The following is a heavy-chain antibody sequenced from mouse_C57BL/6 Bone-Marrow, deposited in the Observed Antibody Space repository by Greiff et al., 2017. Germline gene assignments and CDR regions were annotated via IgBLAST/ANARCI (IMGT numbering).Heavy chain of an antibody. CDR1: GFTFKNTY. CDR3: DNGCYALAY. D-gene: IGHD2-3*01. CDR2: IDPANGNT. J-gene: IGHJ3*01. V-gene: IGHV14-3*01. Sequence: VHVKQSVAELVRPGASVKLSCTASGFTFKNTYMHWVKQRPEQGLEWIGRIDPANGNTKYAPKFQGKATITADTSSNTAYLQLSSLTSEDTAIYYYDNGCYALAYWGQGTLVTVSA.